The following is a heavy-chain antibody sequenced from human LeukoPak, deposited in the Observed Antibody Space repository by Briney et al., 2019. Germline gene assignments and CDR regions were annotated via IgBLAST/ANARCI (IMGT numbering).Heavy chain of an antibody. CDR3: ANNDVPTGPVGGY. CDR1: GFTFSSYG. Sequence: GGSLRLSCAASGFTFSSYGMHWVRQAPGKGLGWVAIIWYDGSKKYYADSVKGRFSISRDNSKNTLYLQMNSLRAEDTAVYYCANNDVPTGPVGGYWGQGTLVTVSS. D-gene: IGHD1-1*01. CDR2: IWYDGSKK. J-gene: IGHJ4*02. V-gene: IGHV3-33*06.